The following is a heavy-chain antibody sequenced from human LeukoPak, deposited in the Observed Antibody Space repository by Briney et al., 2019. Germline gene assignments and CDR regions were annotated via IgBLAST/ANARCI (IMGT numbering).Heavy chain of an antibody. CDR2: IRNSSSYK. Sequence: GGSLRLSCAASGFTFSSYSMNWVRQAPGKGLEWVSSIRNSSSYKYYVDSVKGRFTISRDNAKNTLDLQMNSLRGEYMAVDYCARDRLEIVATAAFDIWGPEALVTASS. V-gene: IGHV3-21*04. CDR1: GFTFSSYS. CDR3: ARDRLEIVATAAFDI. J-gene: IGHJ3*02. D-gene: IGHD5-12*01.